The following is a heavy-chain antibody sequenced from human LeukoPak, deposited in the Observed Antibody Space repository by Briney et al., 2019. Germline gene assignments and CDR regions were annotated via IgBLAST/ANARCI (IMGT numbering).Heavy chain of an antibody. CDR1: GFTFSDYY. Sequence: GGSLRLSCAASGFTFSDYYMSWIRQAPGKGLEWVSYISSSGSTIYYADSVKGRFTISRDNAKNSLYLQMNSLRAEDTAVYYCAREGGEGYGDYTPDYYYYGMDVWGQGTTVTVSS. J-gene: IGHJ6*02. D-gene: IGHD4-17*01. CDR3: AREGGEGYGDYTPDYYYYGMDV. V-gene: IGHV3-11*01. CDR2: ISSSGSTI.